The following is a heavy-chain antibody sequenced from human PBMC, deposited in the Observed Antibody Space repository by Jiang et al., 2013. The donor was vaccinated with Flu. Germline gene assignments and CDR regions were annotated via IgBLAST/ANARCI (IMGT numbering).Heavy chain of an antibody. CDR2: IYWDDDE. D-gene: IGHD2-15*01. CDR1: GFSFSTSGVG. Sequence: KPPQTLTLTCTFSGFSFSTSGVGVGWIRPAPTERPWSGLALIYWDDDERYSPSLKSRLTITKDTSRNQVVLTMTNMDPVDTATYYCAHYHRYCGGGSCYRAFDPWGQGTLVTVSS. J-gene: IGHJ5*02. V-gene: IGHV2-5*02. CDR3: AHYHRYCGGGSCYRAFDP.